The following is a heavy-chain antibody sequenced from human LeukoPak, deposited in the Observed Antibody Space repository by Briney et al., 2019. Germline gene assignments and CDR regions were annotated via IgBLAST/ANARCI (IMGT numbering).Heavy chain of an antibody. Sequence: GGSLRLSCAASGFTFSSYAMHWVRQAPGKGLEWVAVISYDGSNKYYADSVKGRFTISRDNSKNTLYLQMNSLRAEDTAVYYCARGDDSYDYYFDYWGQGTLVTVSS. J-gene: IGHJ4*02. V-gene: IGHV3-30*01. D-gene: IGHD3-3*01. CDR1: GFTFSSYA. CDR2: ISYDGSNK. CDR3: ARGDDSYDYYFDY.